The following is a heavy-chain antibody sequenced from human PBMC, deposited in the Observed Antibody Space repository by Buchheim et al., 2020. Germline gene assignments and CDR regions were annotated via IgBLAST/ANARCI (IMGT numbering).Heavy chain of an antibody. D-gene: IGHD2-2*02. Sequence: QVQLVESGGGVVQPGRSLRLSCAASGFTFSSYGMHWVRQAPGKGLEWVAVISYDGSNKYYADSVKCRFTISRDNSKNTLYLQMNSLRAEDTAVYYCAKDQGYCSSTSCYTSYYGMDVWGQGTT. CDR2: ISYDGSNK. CDR3: AKDQGYCSSTSCYTSYYGMDV. J-gene: IGHJ6*02. V-gene: IGHV3-30*18. CDR1: GFTFSSYG.